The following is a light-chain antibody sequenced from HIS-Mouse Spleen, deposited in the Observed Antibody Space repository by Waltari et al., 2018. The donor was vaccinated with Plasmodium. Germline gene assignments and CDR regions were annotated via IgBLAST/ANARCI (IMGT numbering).Light chain of an antibody. V-gene: IGKV1-9*01. J-gene: IGKJ2*01. Sequence: DIQLTQSPSFLSASVGDRVTITCRASQGIGSYLACYQQKPGKAPKLLIYAASTLQSGVPSRFSGSGSGTEFTLTISSLQPEDFATYYCQQLNSYPYTFGQGTKLEIK. CDR2: AAS. CDR1: QGIGSY. CDR3: QQLNSYPYT.